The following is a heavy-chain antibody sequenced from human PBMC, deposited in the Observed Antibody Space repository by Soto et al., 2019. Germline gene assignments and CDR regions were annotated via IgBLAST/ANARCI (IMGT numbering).Heavy chain of an antibody. CDR2: INHSGST. D-gene: IGHD3-22*01. CDR1: GGSFSGYY. Sequence: QVQLQQWGAGLLKPSETLSLTCAVYGGSFSGYYWSWIRQPPGKGLEWIGEINHSGSTNYNPSLKSRVTISVDTSKKQFSLKLSSVTAADTAVYYCARVPRRRAIDSSGYVDYWGQGTLVTVSS. J-gene: IGHJ4*02. CDR3: ARVPRRRAIDSSGYVDY. V-gene: IGHV4-34*01.